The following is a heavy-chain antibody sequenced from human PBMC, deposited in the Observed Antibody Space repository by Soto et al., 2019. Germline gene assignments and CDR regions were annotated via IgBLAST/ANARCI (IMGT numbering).Heavy chain of an antibody. CDR1: GGSISSSSYY. J-gene: IGHJ3*02. V-gene: IGHV4-39*01. CDR2: IYYSGST. D-gene: IGHD6-19*01. CDR3: ARLYAGWSNVAGNAENAFDI. Sequence: SETLSLTCTVSGGSISSSSYYWGWIRQPPGKGLEWIGSIYYSGSTYYNPSLKSRVTISVDTSKNQFSLKLSSVTAADTAVYYCARLYAGWSNVAGNAENAFDIWGQGTMVTVSS.